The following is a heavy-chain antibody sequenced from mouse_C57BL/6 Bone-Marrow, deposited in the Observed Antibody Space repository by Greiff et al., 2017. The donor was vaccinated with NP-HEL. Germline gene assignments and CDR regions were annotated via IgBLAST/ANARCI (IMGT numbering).Heavy chain of an antibody. D-gene: IGHD1-1*01. CDR3: ATYYYGPENFFDY. Sequence: VQLQQSGAELVKPGASVKLSCTASGFNIKDYYMHWVKQRTEQGLEWIGRLDPEDGETKSVPKFQGTATITAATSSDTTYLQLSSLTSEDTAFYYCATYYYGPENFFDYWGQGTTLTVSS. CDR2: LDPEDGET. V-gene: IGHV14-2*01. CDR1: GFNIKDYY. J-gene: IGHJ2*01.